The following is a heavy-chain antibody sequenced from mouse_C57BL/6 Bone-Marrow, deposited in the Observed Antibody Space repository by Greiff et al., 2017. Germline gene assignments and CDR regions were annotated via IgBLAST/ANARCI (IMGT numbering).Heavy chain of an antibody. D-gene: IGHD2-4*01. V-gene: IGHV5S21*01. CDR1: GFTFSSYA. CDR3: ARDHYDYDNFAY. J-gene: IGHJ3*01. Sequence: EVQVVESGEGLVKPGGSLKLSCAASGFTFSSYAMSWVRQTPEKRLEWVAYISSGGDYIYYADTVKGRFTISRDNARNTLYLQMSSLKSEDTAMYYCARDHYDYDNFAYWGQGTLVTVSA. CDR2: ISSGGDYI.